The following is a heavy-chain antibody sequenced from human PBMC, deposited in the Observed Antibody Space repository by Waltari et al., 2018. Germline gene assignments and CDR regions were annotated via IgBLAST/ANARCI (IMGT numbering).Heavy chain of an antibody. J-gene: IGHJ4*02. V-gene: IGHV4-34*01. D-gene: IGHD3-22*01. CDR1: GGSFNDSY. CDR2: IHHSGTT. CDR3: ARGDLHYGSSGFFY. Sequence: QVQLHQWGAGLLKPSETLSLTCGGSGGSFNDSYWTWIRQPPGKGLEWIGEIHHSGTTDYNPSLNSRLTMSVDTSKKQISLKMSSVTAADTAVYYCARGDLHYGSSGFFYWGQGALVTVSS.